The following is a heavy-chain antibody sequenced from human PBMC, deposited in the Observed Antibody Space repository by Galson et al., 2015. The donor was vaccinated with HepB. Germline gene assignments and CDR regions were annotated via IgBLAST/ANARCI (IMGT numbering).Heavy chain of an antibody. J-gene: IGHJ3*02. CDR2: ITYDGSTK. D-gene: IGHD4-23*01. Sequence: SLRLSCAASGFTFSSYVMHWVRLAPGKGLEWVAVITYDGSTKYYADSVKGRFTISRDNSKNTLYLQMNSLRAEDTAVYYCARSGDYGGNAFDIWGQGTMVTVSS. CDR3: ARSGDYGGNAFDI. CDR1: GFTFSSYV. V-gene: IGHV3-30*04.